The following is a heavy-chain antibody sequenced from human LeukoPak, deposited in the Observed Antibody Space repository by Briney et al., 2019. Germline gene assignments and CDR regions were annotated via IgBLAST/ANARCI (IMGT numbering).Heavy chain of an antibody. CDR3: AKGQLVRGEFDY. CDR2: ISASGGST. J-gene: IGHJ4*02. D-gene: IGHD6-6*01. CDR1: GFTFSSYA. V-gene: IGHV3-23*01. Sequence: GGSLRLSCAASGFTFSSYAMSWVRQAPGKGLEWVSAISASGGSTYYADSVKGRFTIPRDNSKNTLYLQMNSLRAEDTAVYYCAKGQLVRGEFDYWGQGTLVTVSS.